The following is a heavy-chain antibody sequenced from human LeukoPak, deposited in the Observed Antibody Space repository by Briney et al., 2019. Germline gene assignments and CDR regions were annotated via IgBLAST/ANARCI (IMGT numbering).Heavy chain of an antibody. V-gene: IGHV4-4*07. CDR3: AKWTGSGFDV. CDR2: IYTSETT. Sequence: SETLSLTCTVSGGSISTYFWSWIRQPAGKGLEWIGRIYTSETTNYNPSLKSRVSMSVDTSKNQFSLNLSSVTAADTAVYYCAKWTGSGFDVWGQGTMVTVSS. D-gene: IGHD3/OR15-3a*01. CDR1: GGSISTYF. J-gene: IGHJ3*01.